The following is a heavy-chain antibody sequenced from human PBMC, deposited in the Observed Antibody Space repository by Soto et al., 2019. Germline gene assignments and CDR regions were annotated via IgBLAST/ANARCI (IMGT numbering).Heavy chain of an antibody. Sequence: PGGSLRLSCAASGFTFSSYSMSWVRQAPGGGLEWVSGFRTGGDDGTTYYADPVKGRFTISRYNSKNTLFLQMNSLRAEDTAIYYCAKKVNSGPGSQYFDYWGQGTLVTVSS. CDR3: AKKVNSGPGSQYFDY. V-gene: IGHV3-23*01. CDR2: FRTGGDDGTT. J-gene: IGHJ4*02. CDR1: GFTFSSYS. D-gene: IGHD3-10*01.